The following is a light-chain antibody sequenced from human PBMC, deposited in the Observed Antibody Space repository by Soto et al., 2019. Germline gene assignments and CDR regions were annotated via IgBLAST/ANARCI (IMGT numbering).Light chain of an antibody. V-gene: IGLV1-47*01. J-gene: IGLJ3*02. CDR2: RNN. CDR3: AAWDDSLSGSSGV. Sequence: QSVLTQPPSASGTPGQRVTISCSGSSSNIGSNYVYWYQQLPGTAPKLLIYRNNQRPSGVPDRFSGSKSGTSASLAISGLRSEDEADYYCAAWDDSLSGSSGVFGGGTKLTVL. CDR1: SSNIGSNY.